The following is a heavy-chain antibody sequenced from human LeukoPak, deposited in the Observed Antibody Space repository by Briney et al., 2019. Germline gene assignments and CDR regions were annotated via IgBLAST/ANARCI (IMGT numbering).Heavy chain of an antibody. CDR1: GFTVSSNY. V-gene: IGHV3-53*01. J-gene: IGHJ5*01. D-gene: IGHD3-22*01. Sequence: GGSLRLSCAASGFTVSSNYMSWVRQAPGKGLEWVSVIYSGGSTYYADSVKGRFTISRDNSRNTLYLQMNSLRAEDTAVYHCAKDDSYIRFYSWGQGTLVTVSS. CDR2: IYSGGST. CDR3: AKDDSYIRFYS.